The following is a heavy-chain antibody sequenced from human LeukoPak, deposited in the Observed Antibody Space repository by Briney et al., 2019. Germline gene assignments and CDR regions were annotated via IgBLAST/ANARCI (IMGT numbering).Heavy chain of an antibody. J-gene: IGHJ5*02. CDR3: ARGNGWVCSSTSCYNWFDP. Sequence: PSETLSLTCTVSGGSISSYYWSWIRQPPGKGLEWIGYIYYSGSTNYNSSLKSRVTISVDTSKNQFSLKLSSVTAADTAVYYCARGNGWVCSSTSCYNWFDPWGRGTPVTVSS. D-gene: IGHD2-2*01. CDR1: GGSISSYY. V-gene: IGHV4-59*01. CDR2: IYYSGST.